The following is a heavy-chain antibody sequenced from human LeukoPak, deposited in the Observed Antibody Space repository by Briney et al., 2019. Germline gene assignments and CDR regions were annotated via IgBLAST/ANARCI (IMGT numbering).Heavy chain of an antibody. Sequence: GGSLTLPCTVSGLTFSSYWMHWVRQAPGKGLVWVSRINSDGRSTSYADSVKGRFTISRDNAKNTLYLQMNSLRAEDTAVYYCSRRIQGMGPYYFDYWGQGTLVTVSS. CDR2: INSDGRST. V-gene: IGHV3-74*01. J-gene: IGHJ4*02. D-gene: IGHD2-15*01. CDR3: SRRIQGMGPYYFDY. CDR1: GLTFSSYW.